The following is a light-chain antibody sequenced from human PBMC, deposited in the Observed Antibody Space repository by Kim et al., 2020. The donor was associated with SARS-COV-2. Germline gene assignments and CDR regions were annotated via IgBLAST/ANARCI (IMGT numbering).Light chain of an antibody. Sequence: EIVLTQSPATLCLSPGERATLSCRASQTVSSYLGWYQQKAGQAPRLLIYDTSNRATGIPARFSGSGSGTDFILTISSLEPEDFAVYYCQQRSNWPLTFDGGTKVDIK. V-gene: IGKV3-11*01. CDR1: QTVSSY. CDR3: QQRSNWPLT. CDR2: DTS. J-gene: IGKJ4*01.